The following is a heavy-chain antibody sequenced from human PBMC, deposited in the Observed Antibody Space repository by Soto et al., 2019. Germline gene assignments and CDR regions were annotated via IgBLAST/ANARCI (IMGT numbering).Heavy chain of an antibody. V-gene: IGHV4-59*01. D-gene: IGHD3-22*01. Sequence: SETLSLTCTVSGGSISSYYWSWIRQPPGKGLEWIGYIYYSGSTNYNPSLKSRVTISVDTSKNQFSLKLSSVTAADTAVYYCAREGGYYDSSGSAGDFDLWGRVTL. CDR1: GGSISSYY. J-gene: IGHJ2*01. CDR2: IYYSGST. CDR3: AREGGYYDSSGSAGDFDL.